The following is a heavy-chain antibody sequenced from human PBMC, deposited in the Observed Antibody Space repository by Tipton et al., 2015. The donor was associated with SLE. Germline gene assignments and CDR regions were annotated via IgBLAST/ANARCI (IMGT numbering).Heavy chain of an antibody. D-gene: IGHD1-26*01. CDR1: GGSFSGYY. V-gene: IGHV4-34*01. CDR3: ARDFVGANAFDI. Sequence: TLSLTCAVYGGSFSGYYWGWIRQPPGKGLEWIGSIYHSGSTYYNPSLKSRVTTSVDTSKNQFSLKLSSVTAADTAVYYCARDFVGANAFDIWGQGTMVTVSS. J-gene: IGHJ3*02. CDR2: IYHSGST.